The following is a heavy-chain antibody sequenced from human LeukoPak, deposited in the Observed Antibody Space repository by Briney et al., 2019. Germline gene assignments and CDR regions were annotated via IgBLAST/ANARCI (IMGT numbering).Heavy chain of an antibody. V-gene: IGHV1-2*02. D-gene: IGHD3-22*01. CDR1: GYTFTGYY. J-gene: IGHJ4*02. CDR2: MNPNSGGT. Sequence: ASVKVSCKASGYTFTGYYMHWVRQAPGQGLEWMGWMNPNSGGTNYAQKFQGRITMTRDTSINTAYMALSRLRSDDTAVYYCGRDRNYQDSSGRPGYWGQGTLVTVPS. CDR3: GRDRNYQDSSGRPGY.